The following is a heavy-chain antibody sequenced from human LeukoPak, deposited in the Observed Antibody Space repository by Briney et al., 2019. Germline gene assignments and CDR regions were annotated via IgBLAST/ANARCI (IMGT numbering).Heavy chain of an antibody. CDR2: IYYSGST. J-gene: IGHJ4*02. Sequence: SETLSLTCTVSDFSISSNYYWGWIRQPPGKGLEWIGSIYYSGSTYYNPSLKSRVTIFVDTSKNQFSLKLSSVTAADTAVYYCARRGWGEYYFDYWGQGTLVTVSS. V-gene: IGHV4-39*01. D-gene: IGHD3-16*01. CDR1: DFSISSNYY. CDR3: ARRGWGEYYFDY.